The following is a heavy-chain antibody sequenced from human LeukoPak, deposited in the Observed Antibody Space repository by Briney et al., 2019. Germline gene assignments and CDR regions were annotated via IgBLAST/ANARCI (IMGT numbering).Heavy chain of an antibody. CDR2: IYYTGNT. CDR3: AREGRDGNRFGY. V-gene: IGHV4-59*01. D-gene: IGHD1-14*01. J-gene: IGHJ4*01. Sequence: NPSETLSLTCTVSGGSISSYYWSWIRQPPGKGLEWIGYIYYTGNTHYNFSLKSRVTISVATSKNQFSLKLSSVTAADTATYYCAREGRDGNRFGYWGHGTLVTVSS. CDR1: GGSISSYY.